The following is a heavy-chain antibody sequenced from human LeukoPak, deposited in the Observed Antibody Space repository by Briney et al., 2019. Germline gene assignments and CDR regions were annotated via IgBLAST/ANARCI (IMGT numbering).Heavy chain of an antibody. Sequence: GGSLRLSCAASGFTFSSYSMNWVRQAPGKGLEWVSYISSSSSTIYYADSVKGRFTISRDNAKNSLYLQMNSLRAEDTAVYYCAGSLGVVIPAAIGYWGQGTLVTVSS. J-gene: IGHJ4*02. CDR3: AGSLGVVIPAAIGY. D-gene: IGHD2-2*02. CDR1: GFTFSSYS. V-gene: IGHV3-48*01. CDR2: ISSSSSTI.